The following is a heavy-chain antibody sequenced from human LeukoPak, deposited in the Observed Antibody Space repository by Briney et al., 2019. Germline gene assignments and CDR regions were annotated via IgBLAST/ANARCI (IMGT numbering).Heavy chain of an antibody. CDR3: ARHRSGGSQDDAFDI. J-gene: IGHJ3*02. Sequence: GGSLRLSCAAPEFTFSTHWMSWVRQAPGKGLEWVADIKQDGSEKYYVDSVKGRFTISRQNAKNSLFLQMNSLRAEDTAVYYCARHRSGGSQDDAFDIWGQGTMVTVSS. V-gene: IGHV3-7*01. CDR1: EFTFSTHW. CDR2: IKQDGSEK. D-gene: IGHD2-15*01.